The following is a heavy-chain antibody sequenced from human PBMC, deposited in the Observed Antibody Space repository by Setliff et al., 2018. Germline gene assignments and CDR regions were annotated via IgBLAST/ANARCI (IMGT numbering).Heavy chain of an antibody. CDR2: INHSGST. J-gene: IGHJ4*02. V-gene: IGHV4-34*01. CDR3: AREWGMSSSWFQGYFDY. D-gene: IGHD6-13*01. Sequence: PSETLSLTCAVYGGSFSGYYWSWIRQPPGKGLEWIGEINHSGSTNYNPSLKSRVTISVDTSKNQFSLKLSSVTAADTAVYYCAREWGMSSSWFQGYFDYWGQGTLVTVSS. CDR1: GGSFSGYY.